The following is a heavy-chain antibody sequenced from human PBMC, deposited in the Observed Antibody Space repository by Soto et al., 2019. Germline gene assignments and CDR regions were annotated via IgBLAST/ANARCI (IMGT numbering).Heavy chain of an antibody. D-gene: IGHD6-13*01. J-gene: IGHJ4*02. CDR2: ISYDGSKK. V-gene: IGHV3-30*18. CDR3: AKPSSSWELDY. CDR1: GFTCSSNG. Sequence: SLRLSCAASGFTCSSNGRHWVRQAPGKGRGWVAVISYDGSKKSYAASVKGRFTISRDNSKNTLYLQMNSLRAEDTAVYYCAKPSSSWELDYWGQGTLVTVSS.